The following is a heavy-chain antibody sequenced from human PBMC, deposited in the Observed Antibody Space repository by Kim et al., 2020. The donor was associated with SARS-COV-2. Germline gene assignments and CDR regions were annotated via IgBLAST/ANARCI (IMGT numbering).Heavy chain of an antibody. V-gene: IGHV1-69*13. J-gene: IGHJ6*02. Sequence: SVKVSCKASGGTFSSYAISWVRQAPGQGLEWMGGIIPIFGTANYAQKFQGRVTITADESTSTAYMELSSLRSEDTAVYYCARVPMRLSWNDHLLNYYYYGMDVWGQGTTVTVSS. CDR1: GGTFSSYA. D-gene: IGHD1-1*01. CDR3: ARVPMRLSWNDHLLNYYYYGMDV. CDR2: IIPIFGTA.